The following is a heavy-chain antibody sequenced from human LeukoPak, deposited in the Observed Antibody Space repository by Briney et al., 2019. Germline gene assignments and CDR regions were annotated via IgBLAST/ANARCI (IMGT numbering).Heavy chain of an antibody. D-gene: IGHD6-19*01. V-gene: IGHV3-23*01. J-gene: IGHJ4*02. Sequence: GGSLRLSCAASGFTFSNSAMNWVRQAPGKGLEWVSSITGSDGAAYYPGSVKGRFTISRDNSKNTLYLQMNSLRAEDTAVYYCAKPKSIAVTGTPFDCWGQGTLVTVSS. CDR3: AKPKSIAVTGTPFDC. CDR1: GFTFSNSA. CDR2: ITGSDGAA.